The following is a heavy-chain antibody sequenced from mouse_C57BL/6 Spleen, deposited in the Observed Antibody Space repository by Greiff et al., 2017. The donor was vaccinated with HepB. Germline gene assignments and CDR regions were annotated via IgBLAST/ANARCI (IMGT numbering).Heavy chain of an antibody. CDR3: AREGSSGPFDY. Sequence: VQLQQSGAELARPGASVKMSCKASGYTFTSYTMHWVKQRPGQGLEWIGYINPSSGYTKYNQTFKDKTTLTADKTSSTAYMQLSSLTAEDSAVYYCAREGSSGPFDYWGQGTTLTVSS. CDR1: GYTFTSYT. J-gene: IGHJ2*01. V-gene: IGHV1-4*01. D-gene: IGHD3-2*02. CDR2: INPSSGYT.